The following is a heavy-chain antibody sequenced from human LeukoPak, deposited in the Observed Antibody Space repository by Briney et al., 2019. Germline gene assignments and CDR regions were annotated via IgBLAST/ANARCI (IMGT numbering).Heavy chain of an antibody. Sequence: PSETLSLTCTVSGGSISSYYWSWIRQPPGKGLEWIGYIYYSGSTNYNPSLKSRVTISVDTSKNQFSLKVRSVTAADTAVYYCAREGEMATHFDYWGQGTLVTVSS. CDR2: IYYSGST. D-gene: IGHD5-24*01. J-gene: IGHJ4*02. CDR1: GGSISSYY. V-gene: IGHV4-59*01. CDR3: AREGEMATHFDY.